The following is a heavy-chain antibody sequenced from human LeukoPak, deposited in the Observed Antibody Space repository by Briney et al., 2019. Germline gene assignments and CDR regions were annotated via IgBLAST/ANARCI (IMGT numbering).Heavy chain of an antibody. CDR2: IYTSGIT. CDR3: AGDNGGNYWYIDL. CDR1: GVSISSYY. J-gene: IGHJ2*01. Sequence: SETLSLTCTVSGVSISSYYWSWIRQPAGKGLELIGRIYTSGITNYNPSLKSRVTMSVDTSKNQFSLKLSSVTAADTAVYYCAGDNGGNYWYIDLWGRGTLVTVSS. V-gene: IGHV4-4*07. D-gene: IGHD4-23*01.